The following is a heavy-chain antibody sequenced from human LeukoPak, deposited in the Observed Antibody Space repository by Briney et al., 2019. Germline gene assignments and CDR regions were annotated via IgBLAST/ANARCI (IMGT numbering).Heavy chain of an antibody. CDR3: ATQLRFDAFDI. D-gene: IGHD5-12*01. V-gene: IGHV3-21*04. CDR1: GFTFSSYS. J-gene: IGHJ3*02. CDR2: ISSSSSYI. Sequence: GGSLRLSCAASGFTFSSYSMNWVRQAPGKGLEWVSSISSSSSYIYYADSVKGRFTISRDNSKNTLYLQMNSLRAEDTAVYYCATQLRFDAFDIWGQGTMVTVSS.